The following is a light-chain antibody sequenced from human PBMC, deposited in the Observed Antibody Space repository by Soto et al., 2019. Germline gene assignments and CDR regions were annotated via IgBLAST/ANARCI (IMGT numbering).Light chain of an antibody. V-gene: IGLV2-11*01. CDR2: DVS. Sequence: QSALTQPRSVSGSPGQSVTISCTGTSSDVGGYNYVSWYQQHPGKAPKLMIYDVSKRPSGVPDRFSGSKSGNTASLTISGLQAEDEADYYCCSYAGSYTFGYVFXTGTKVTVL. CDR3: CSYAGSYTFGYV. CDR1: SSDVGGYNY. J-gene: IGLJ1*01.